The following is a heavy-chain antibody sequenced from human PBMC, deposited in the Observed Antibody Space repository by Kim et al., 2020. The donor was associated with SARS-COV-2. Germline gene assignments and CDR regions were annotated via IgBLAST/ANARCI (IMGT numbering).Heavy chain of an antibody. J-gene: IGHJ3*01. V-gene: IGHV4-39*01. CDR3: ARRNSGWNDAFDV. Sequence: YTPDLKSRLTTPGNTSKKKFSLKLSSVSAADTAMYYCARRNSGWNDAFDVWGQGTMVTVSS. D-gene: IGHD6-19*01.